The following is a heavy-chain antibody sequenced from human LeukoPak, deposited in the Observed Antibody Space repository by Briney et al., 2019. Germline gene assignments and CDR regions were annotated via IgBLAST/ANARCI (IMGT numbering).Heavy chain of an antibody. CDR3: ARDTEPMLNGRKYYYYGMDV. Sequence: KTSETLSLTCTVSGGSISSYYWSWIRQPPGKGLEWIGYIYYSGSTNYNPSLKSRVTISVDTSKNQFSLKLSSMTAADTAVYYCARDTEPMLNGRKYYYYGMDVWGQGTTVTVSS. J-gene: IGHJ6*02. CDR1: GGSISSYY. V-gene: IGHV4-59*01. CDR2: IYYSGST. D-gene: IGHD1-26*01.